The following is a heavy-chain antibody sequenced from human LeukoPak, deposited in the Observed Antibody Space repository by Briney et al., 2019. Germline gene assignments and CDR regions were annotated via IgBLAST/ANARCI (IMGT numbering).Heavy chain of an antibody. CDR2: IWHSGHS. D-gene: IGHD5-12*01. CDR3: ARGFPDGVGSGYPFDL. CDR1: GDSMTNHY. J-gene: IGHJ4*02. V-gene: IGHV4-59*11. Sequence: SETLSLTCDVSGDSMTNHYWHWIRQPPGKGLETIAQIWHSGHSDHNPSLKSRVSISIDTSKTQFSLEVTSVTAADTAVYFCARGFPDGVGSGYPFDLWGQGLLVTVSS.